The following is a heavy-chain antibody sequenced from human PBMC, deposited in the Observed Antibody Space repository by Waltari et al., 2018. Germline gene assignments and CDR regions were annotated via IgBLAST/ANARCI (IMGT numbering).Heavy chain of an antibody. J-gene: IGHJ6*03. D-gene: IGHD2-21*01. V-gene: IGHV4-31*03. Sequence: QVQLQESGPGLVKPSQTLSLTCTVSGGSISSGGYYWSWIRQHPGKGLEWIGYSYYSGSTYYNPSLKSRVTISVDTSKNQFSLKLSSVTAADTAVYYCARVVIAPPYYYMDVWGKGTTVTVSS. CDR2: SYYSGST. CDR1: GGSISSGGYY. CDR3: ARVVIAPPYYYMDV.